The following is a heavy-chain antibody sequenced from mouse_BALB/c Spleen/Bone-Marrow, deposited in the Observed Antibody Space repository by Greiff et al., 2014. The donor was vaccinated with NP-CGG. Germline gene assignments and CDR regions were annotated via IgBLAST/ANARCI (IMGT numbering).Heavy chain of an antibody. Sequence: VQLKESGAELVKPGASVKLSCTASGFNIKDTYMHWVKQRPEQGLEWIGRIDPANGNTKYDPKFQGKATITADTSSNTAHLHLSSLPSEDTAVYYCANDWFAYWGQGTLVTVSA. CDR1: GFNIKDTY. CDR2: IDPANGNT. J-gene: IGHJ3*01. V-gene: IGHV14-3*02. D-gene: IGHD2-3*01. CDR3: ANDWFAY.